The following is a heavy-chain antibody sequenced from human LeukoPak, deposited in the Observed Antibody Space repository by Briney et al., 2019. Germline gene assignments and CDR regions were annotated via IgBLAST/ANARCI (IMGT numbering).Heavy chain of an antibody. D-gene: IGHD3-3*01. CDR3: ARDLTRRHLEWLLYGKTLSYGMDV. J-gene: IGHJ6*02. CDR2: IWYDGSNK. V-gene: IGHV3-33*01. Sequence: PGRSLRLSCAASGFTFSSYGMHWVRQAPGKGLEWVAVIWYDGSNKYYADSVKGRFTISRDNSKNTLYLQMNSLRAEDTAVYYCARDLTRRHLEWLLYGKTLSYGMDVWGQGTTVTVSS. CDR1: GFTFSSYG.